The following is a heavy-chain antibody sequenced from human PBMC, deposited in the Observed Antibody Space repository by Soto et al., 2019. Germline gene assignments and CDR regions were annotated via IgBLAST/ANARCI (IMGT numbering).Heavy chain of an antibody. D-gene: IGHD5-18*01. CDR3: AKREVNSYGFFY. Sequence: WGSLRLSWAASGVTFSTYWMHWIRQAPGEGLVWVSRINTDGSATDYADSVKGRFTVSRDNAKNTLYLQMSSLRTEDTAVYYCAKREVNSYGFFYWGQGTLVTVSS. CDR2: INTDGSAT. J-gene: IGHJ4*02. CDR1: GVTFSTYW. V-gene: IGHV3-74*01.